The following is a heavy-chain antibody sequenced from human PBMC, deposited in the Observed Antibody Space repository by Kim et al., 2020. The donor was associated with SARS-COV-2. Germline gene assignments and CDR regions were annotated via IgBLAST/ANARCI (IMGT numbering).Heavy chain of an antibody. J-gene: IGHJ4*02. CDR1: GGSFSGYY. D-gene: IGHD6-13*01. CDR3: ASLQQLETFDY. V-gene: IGHV4-34*01. Sequence: SETLSLTCAVYGGSFSGYYWSWIRQPPGKGLEWIGEINHSGSTNYNPSLKSRVTISVDTSKNQFSLKLSSVTAADTAVYYCASLQQLETFDYWGQGTLVTVSS. CDR2: INHSGST.